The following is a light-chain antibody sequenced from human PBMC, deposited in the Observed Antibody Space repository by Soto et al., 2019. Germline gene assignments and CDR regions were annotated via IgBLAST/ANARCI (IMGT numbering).Light chain of an antibody. J-gene: IGKJ2*01. V-gene: IGKV3-20*01. CDR2: GAS. CDR1: QSVSSSY. CDR3: QQYGSSPDT. Sequence: EIVLTQSPGTLSLSPGERATLSCRASQSVSSSYLAWYQQKPGQAPRLLIYGASSRATGIPDRFSGSGSGRDITLTISRLEPEDFAVYYCQQYGSSPDTFSQGTKLEIK.